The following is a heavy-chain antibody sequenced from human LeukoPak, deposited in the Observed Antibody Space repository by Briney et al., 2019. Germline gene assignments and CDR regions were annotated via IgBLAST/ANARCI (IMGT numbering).Heavy chain of an antibody. J-gene: IGHJ6*03. CDR3: ARHTTLYYYYMDV. CDR1: GFKFSSYW. D-gene: IGHD2-15*01. Sequence: GGSLRLSCAASGFKFSSYWMSWVRQAPGKGLEWVANIKQDGSEKYYVDSVKGRFTISRDNAENSLYLQMNSLRAEDTAVFYCARHTTLYYYYMDVWGKGTTVTVSS. CDR2: IKQDGSEK. V-gene: IGHV3-7*01.